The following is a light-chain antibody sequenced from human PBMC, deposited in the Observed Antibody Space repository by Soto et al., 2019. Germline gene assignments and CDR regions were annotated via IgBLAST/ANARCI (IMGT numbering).Light chain of an antibody. V-gene: IGKV3-15*01. J-gene: IGKJ1*01. Sequence: EIVMTQSQAPLSVSPGEIATLSCRASQSGSSNIAWDQPKPGQAPRLLIYGASTRATGLPARFSGSGSGTEFTLTSRSLQSEDFAVYYCQQYDDWPRTFGQGTKVEIK. CDR1: QSGSSN. CDR2: GAS. CDR3: QQYDDWPRT.